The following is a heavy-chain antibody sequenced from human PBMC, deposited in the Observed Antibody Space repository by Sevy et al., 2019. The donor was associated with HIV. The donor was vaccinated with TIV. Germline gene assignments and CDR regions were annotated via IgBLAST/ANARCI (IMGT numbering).Heavy chain of an antibody. D-gene: IGHD4-17*01. CDR3: ARFGTVATLRYNYYNGMDV. CDR2: IGVYNGNI. J-gene: IGHJ6*02. CDR1: GYTFSNYG. V-gene: IGHV1-18*01. Sequence: ASVKVSCKASGYTFSNYGITWVRQAPGQGLEWMGWIGVYNGNIKYAQKFRGRVTVTTDTSTSTAYMGLGSLRTDDTAVYYCARFGTVATLRYNYYNGMDVWGQGTTVTVSS.